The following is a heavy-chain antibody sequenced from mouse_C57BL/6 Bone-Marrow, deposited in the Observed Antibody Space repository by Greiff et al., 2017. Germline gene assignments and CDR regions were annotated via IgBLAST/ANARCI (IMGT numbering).Heavy chain of an antibody. CDR2: IDPANGNT. V-gene: IGHV14-3*01. Sequence: EVQLQQSVAELVRPGASVKLSCTASGFNIKNTYMHWVKQRPEQGLELIGRIDPANGNTKYAPKFQGKATIPADPPSNTAYLPLSSLTSEDTAIYYCARRYYYGSSPYYFDYWGQGTTLTVSS. CDR1: GFNIKNTY. D-gene: IGHD1-1*01. J-gene: IGHJ2*01. CDR3: ARRYYYGSSPYYFDY.